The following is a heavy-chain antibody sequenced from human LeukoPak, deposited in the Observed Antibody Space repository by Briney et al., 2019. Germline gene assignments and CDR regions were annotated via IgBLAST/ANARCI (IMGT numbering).Heavy chain of an antibody. J-gene: IGHJ4*02. CDR1: GYTLTELS. CDR2: FDPEDGET. V-gene: IGHV1-24*01. D-gene: IGHD3-22*01. CDR3: ATFSYYYDSSGYVQ. Sequence: ASVKVSCKVSGYTLTELSMHWVRQAPGKGLEWMGGFDPEDGETIYAQKCQGRVTMTEDTSTDTAYMELSSVRSEDTAVYYCATFSYYYDSSGYVQWGQGTLVTVSS.